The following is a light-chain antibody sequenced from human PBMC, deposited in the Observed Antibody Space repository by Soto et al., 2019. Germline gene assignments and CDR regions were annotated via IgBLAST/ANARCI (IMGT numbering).Light chain of an antibody. CDR1: QSIGIW. J-gene: IGKJ1*01. CDR2: KSS. CDR3: QQYNDYSWT. V-gene: IGKV1-5*03. Sequence: IQMTQSPSTLSSSVGDRVAITCRARQSIGIWLAWYQKKRWKAPRFLIYKSSTLQTGVQSRFSGSGSGTEFTLTISSLQPDDFATYYCQQYNDYSWTFGQGTKVEIK.